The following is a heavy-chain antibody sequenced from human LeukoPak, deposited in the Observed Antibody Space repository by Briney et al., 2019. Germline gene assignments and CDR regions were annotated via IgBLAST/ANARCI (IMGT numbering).Heavy chain of an antibody. CDR2: TYYRSKWYN. CDR3: TRDGSGWSQDY. J-gene: IGHJ4*02. CDR1: GDSVSSKNVA. Sequence: SQTLSLTCAISGDSVSSKNVAWNWIRQSPSRGLEWLGRTYYRSKWYNDYAVSVKGRISVNPDASKNQFSLQLNSVTPEDTAVYYCTRDGSGWSQDYWGQGTLVTVFS. V-gene: IGHV6-1*01. D-gene: IGHD6-19*01.